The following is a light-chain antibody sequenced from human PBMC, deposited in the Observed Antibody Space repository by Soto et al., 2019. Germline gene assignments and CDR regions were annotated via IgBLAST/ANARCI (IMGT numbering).Light chain of an antibody. V-gene: IGKV1-39*01. CDR1: QSISSY. CDR2: AAS. Sequence: DIQMTQSPSSLSASIGDRVTITCRASQSISSYLNWYQHRPGKAPKLLIYAASSLQPGVPSRFSGSGPGTDFPLPISSLQPEDFATYYCQQSNSTRLTFGGGTKVEIK. CDR3: QQSNSTRLT. J-gene: IGKJ4*01.